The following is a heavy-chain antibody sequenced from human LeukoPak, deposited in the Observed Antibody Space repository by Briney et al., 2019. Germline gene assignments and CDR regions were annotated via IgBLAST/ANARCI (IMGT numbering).Heavy chain of an antibody. J-gene: IGHJ1*01. V-gene: IGHV4-4*09. Sequence: PSETLSLTCNVSGDSVSSGYWSWIRQSPGEGLEWIGFIQDSGITDYNPSLKSRLLMSVDLSKNQFSLNLRSVTAADTAVYYCAGRGHRYSRDWGQGILVTISS. CDR3: AGRGHRYSRD. CDR1: GDSVSSGY. D-gene: IGHD2-15*01. CDR2: IQDSGIT.